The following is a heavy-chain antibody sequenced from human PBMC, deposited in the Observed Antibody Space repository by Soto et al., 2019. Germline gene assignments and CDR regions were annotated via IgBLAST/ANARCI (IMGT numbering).Heavy chain of an antibody. CDR2: IYSGGST. J-gene: IGHJ6*02. V-gene: IGHV3-53*05. Sequence: GGSLGLSCAASGFTVSSNYMSWVRQAPGKGLEWVSVIYSGGSTYYADSVKGRFTISRDNSKNSLYLQMNSLRTEDTALYYCAKDMEGQWLSTRGYYYYGMDVWGQGTTVTVSS. CDR3: AKDMEGQWLSTRGYYYYGMDV. D-gene: IGHD6-19*01. CDR1: GFTVSSNY.